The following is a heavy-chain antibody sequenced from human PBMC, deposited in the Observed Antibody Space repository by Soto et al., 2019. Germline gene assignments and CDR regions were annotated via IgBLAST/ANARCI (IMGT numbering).Heavy chain of an antibody. CDR1: GLSFGSYA. Sequence: VQMLQSGGGSVQPGGSLRLSCVVSGLSFGSYAMSWVRQTPGKGLEFVSSISGSGDSTYYADSVKGRFIISRDNSNNTVFLQMNSLRVEDTALYYCAKRPPTLWGQGTLVCVSP. CDR2: ISGSGDST. V-gene: IGHV3-23*01. D-gene: IGHD6-6*01. CDR3: AKRPPTL. J-gene: IGHJ4*02.